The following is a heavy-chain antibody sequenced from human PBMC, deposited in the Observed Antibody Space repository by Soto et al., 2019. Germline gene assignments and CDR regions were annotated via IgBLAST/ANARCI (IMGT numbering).Heavy chain of an antibody. J-gene: IGHJ5*02. CDR2: IIPIFGTA. CDR1: GGTFSSYA. CDR3: ARRGQKYQLLYGWFDP. V-gene: IGHV1-69*13. D-gene: IGHD2-2*02. Sequence: GASVKVSCKASGGTFSSYAISWVRQAPGQGLEWMGGIIPIFGTANYAQKFQGRVTITADESTSTAYMELGSLRSEDTAVYYCARRGQKYQLLYGWFDPWGQGTLVTVSS.